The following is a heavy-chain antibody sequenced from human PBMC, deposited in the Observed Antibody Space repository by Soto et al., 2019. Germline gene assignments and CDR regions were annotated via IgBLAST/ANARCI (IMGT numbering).Heavy chain of an antibody. CDR1: GYTFTSYG. J-gene: IGHJ4*02. CDR2: ISAYNGNT. CDR3: ARHLAAGDV. Sequence: ASVKVSCKASGYTFTSYGISWVRQAPGQGLEWMGIISAYNGNTNYAQKFQGRVTMTTDTSTSTVYMELRSLTSEDTAMYYCARHLAAGDVWGQGTLVTVSS. V-gene: IGHV1-18*01. D-gene: IGHD2-8*02.